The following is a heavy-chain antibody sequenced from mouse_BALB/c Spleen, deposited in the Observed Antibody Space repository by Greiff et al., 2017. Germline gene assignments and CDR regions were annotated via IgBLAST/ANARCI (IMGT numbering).Heavy chain of an antibody. CDR2: IDPANGNT. V-gene: IGHV14-3*02. CDR3: ALYYGSSLTWFAY. J-gene: IGHJ3*01. CDR1: GFNIKDTY. D-gene: IGHD1-1*01. Sequence: EVQLQQSGAELVKPGASVKLSCTASGFNIKDTYMHWVKQRPEQGLEWIGRIDPANGNTKYDPKFQGKATITADTSSNTAYLQLSSLTSEDTAVYYCALYYGSSLTWFAYWGQGTLVTVSA.